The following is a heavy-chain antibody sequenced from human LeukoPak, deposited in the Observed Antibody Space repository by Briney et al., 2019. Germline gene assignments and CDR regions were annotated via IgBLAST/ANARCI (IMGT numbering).Heavy chain of an antibody. V-gene: IGHV3-30*02. CDR3: AGQWLDADNCFDL. CDR2: IRYDGSNK. CDR1: GFTFSSYG. Sequence: GGSLRLSCAASGFTFSSYGMHWVRLAPGKGLEWVAFIRYDGSNKYYADSVKGRFTISRDNSKNTLYLQMNSLRAEDTAVYYCAGQWLDADNCFDLWGQGTLVTVSS. D-gene: IGHD6-19*01. J-gene: IGHJ5*02.